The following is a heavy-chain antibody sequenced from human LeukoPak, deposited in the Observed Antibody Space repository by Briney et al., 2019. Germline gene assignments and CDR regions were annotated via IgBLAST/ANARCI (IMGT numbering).Heavy chain of an antibody. Sequence: GGSLRLSCAAPGFSFSTYWMSWVRQVPGKGLEWVANIKPDGGQKDYVDSVKDRFTISRDNAKNSVFLQMNNLRVEDTAVYYCASSKVWESYRYFDYWGQGSLVTVS. CDR1: GFSFSTYW. D-gene: IGHD3-16*02. CDR3: ASSKVWESYRYFDY. J-gene: IGHJ4*02. CDR2: IKPDGGQK. V-gene: IGHV3-7*01.